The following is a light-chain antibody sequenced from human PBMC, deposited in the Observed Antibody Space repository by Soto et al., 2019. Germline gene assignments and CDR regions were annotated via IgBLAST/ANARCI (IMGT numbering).Light chain of an antibody. V-gene: IGKV3-20*01. CDR2: DAS. Sequence: EFVLTQSPGTLSFSPGERATLSCRASQTVRNNYLAWYQQKPGQAPRLLIYDASSRATGIPDRFSGGGSGTDFTLTISSLEPEDFAVYYCQQYGSSPQDTFGQGTKVDI. J-gene: IGKJ1*01. CDR3: QQYGSSPQDT. CDR1: QTVRNNY.